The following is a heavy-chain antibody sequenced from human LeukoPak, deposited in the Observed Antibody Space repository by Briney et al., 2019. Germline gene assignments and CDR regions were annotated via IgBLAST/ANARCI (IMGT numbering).Heavy chain of an antibody. V-gene: IGHV1-69*01. J-gene: IGHJ4*02. CDR1: GGTFSSYA. CDR3: VRDAQTLYSSSPDY. Sequence: SVKVSCKASGGTFSSYAISWVRQAPGQGLEWMGGIIPIFGTANYAQKFQGRVTITADESTSTAYMELSSLRSEDTAVYYCVRDAQTLYSSSPDYWGQGTLVTVSS. D-gene: IGHD6-6*01. CDR2: IIPIFGTA.